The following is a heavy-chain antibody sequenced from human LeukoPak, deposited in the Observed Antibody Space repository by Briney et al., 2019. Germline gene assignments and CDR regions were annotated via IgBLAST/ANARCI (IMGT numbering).Heavy chain of an antibody. CDR3: ARQGGIVVVPAALNWFDP. V-gene: IGHV4-38-2*01. D-gene: IGHD2-2*01. CDR2: IYHSGST. CDR1: GYSISSGYY. J-gene: IGHJ5*02. Sequence: SETLSLTRAVSGYSISSGYYWGWIRQPPGKGLEWIGSIYHSGSTYYNPSLKSRVTISVDTSKNQFSLKLSSVTAADTAVYYCARQGGIVVVPAALNWFDPWGQGTLVTVSS.